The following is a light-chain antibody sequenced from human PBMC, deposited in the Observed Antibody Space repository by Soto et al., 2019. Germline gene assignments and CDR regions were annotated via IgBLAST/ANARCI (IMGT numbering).Light chain of an antibody. CDR1: QSVGNNF. CDR3: HQYGTSPQT. V-gene: IGKV3-20*01. CDR2: DAS. J-gene: IGKJ1*01. Sequence: EIVLTQSPDTLSLSPGERATLSCRASQSVGNNFLAWYQQKPGQAPTLLIYDASSRATGLPDRFSGSWSETDFTLTVSRLELEDFAVYFCHQYGTSPQTFGQGTKVEI.